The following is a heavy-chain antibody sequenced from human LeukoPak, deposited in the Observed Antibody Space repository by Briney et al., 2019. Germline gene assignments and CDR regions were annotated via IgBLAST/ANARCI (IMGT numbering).Heavy chain of an antibody. Sequence: SETLSLTCAVYGGSFSGYYWSWIRQPPGKGLEWIGEINHSRSTNYNPSLKSRVTLSVDTSKNRFSLKLNSVTAADTAVYYCARDSLHCNGGRCFHMRVFDYWGQGALVTVSS. V-gene: IGHV4-34*01. CDR1: GGSFSGYY. CDR3: ARDSLHCNGGRCFHMRVFDY. D-gene: IGHD2-15*01. CDR2: INHSRST. J-gene: IGHJ4*02.